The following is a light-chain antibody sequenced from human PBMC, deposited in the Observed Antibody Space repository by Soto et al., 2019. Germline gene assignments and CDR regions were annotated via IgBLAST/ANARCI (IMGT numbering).Light chain of an antibody. Sequence: QSVLTQAASACVTPGQRVTISCSGSNSNIGKNTVNWYQQLPGMAPKLLIYTNNQRPSGVPDRFSGSKSGTSASLAISGLQSEDEANYYCATWDGSLDGVIFGGGPQLTV. CDR2: TNN. CDR1: NSNIGKNT. J-gene: IGLJ2*01. CDR3: ATWDGSLDGVI. V-gene: IGLV1-44*01.